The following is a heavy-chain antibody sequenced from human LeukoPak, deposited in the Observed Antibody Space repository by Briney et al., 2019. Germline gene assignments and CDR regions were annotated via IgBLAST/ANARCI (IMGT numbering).Heavy chain of an antibody. J-gene: IGHJ4*02. CDR1: GGSIKSSSYC. CDR3: ARPIHGYSSPFDY. Sequence: SETLSLTCAVSGGSIKSSSYCGGWIRQPPGKGLEWIGSIYYSGSTYDNPSLKSRVAISVDTSKNHFSLKLSSVTAADTAVYYCARPIHGYSSPFDYGGQGTLVTVSS. CDR2: IYYSGST. D-gene: IGHD5-24*01. V-gene: IGHV4-39*02.